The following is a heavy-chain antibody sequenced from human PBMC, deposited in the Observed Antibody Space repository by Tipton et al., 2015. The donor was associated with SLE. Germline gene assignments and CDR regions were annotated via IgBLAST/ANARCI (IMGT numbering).Heavy chain of an antibody. Sequence: SLRLSCAASGFTFTNYAMNWVRQAPGKGLEWVSTITDSGGITYYADSVQGRFTISRDNSKNTLYLQMNSLRAEDTAVYYCAKGGYSYGPNWFDPWGQGTLVTVSS. CDR3: AKGGYSYGPNWFDP. CDR2: ITDSGGIT. CDR1: GFTFTNYA. V-gene: IGHV3-23*01. J-gene: IGHJ5*02. D-gene: IGHD5-18*01.